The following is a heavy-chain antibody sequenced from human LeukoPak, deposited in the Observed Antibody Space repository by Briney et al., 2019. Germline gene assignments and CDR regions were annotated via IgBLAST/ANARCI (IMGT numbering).Heavy chain of an antibody. CDR2: INPNSGGT. CDR3: TRGLPITSSGPDFVY. J-gene: IGHJ4*02. V-gene: IGHV1-2*02. Sequence: ASVKVSCKASEYTFTGYYIHWVRQAPGQGLEWMGWINPNSGGTNYAQKFQGRVTMTRDTSINTAYMELTSLTSDDTAVYFCTRGLPITSSGPDFVYWGQGTLVTVSS. CDR1: EYTFTGYY. D-gene: IGHD6-13*01.